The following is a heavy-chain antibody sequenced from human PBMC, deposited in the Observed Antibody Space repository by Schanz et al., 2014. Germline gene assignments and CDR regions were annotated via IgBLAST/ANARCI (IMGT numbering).Heavy chain of an antibody. CDR1: GFTFSSYA. CDR2: ISYDGNNK. D-gene: IGHD2-15*01. Sequence: QVQLVESGGGVVQPGRSLRLSCAASGFTFSSYAMHWVRQAPGKGLEWVALISYDGNNKYYADSVKGRFTISRDNSKNTLYLRMNSLRAEDAAVYYCARVELSVYYYAMDVWGQGTTVTVSS. V-gene: IGHV3-30*04. CDR3: ARVELSVYYYAMDV. J-gene: IGHJ6*02.